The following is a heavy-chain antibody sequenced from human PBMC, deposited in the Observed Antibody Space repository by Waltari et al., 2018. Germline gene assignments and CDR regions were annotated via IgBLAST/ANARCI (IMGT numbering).Heavy chain of an antibody. V-gene: IGHV1-2*06. J-gene: IGHJ4*02. Sequence: QVQLVQSGAEVREPGASVMVPCKASGDTFNDNYIHWLRQAPGQGLEWMGRINPKGGTYYGENFQGRVTMTRDTSISTAYMELSSLGSDDTAIYYCARGDTRALDYWGQGTLVTVSS. D-gene: IGHD5-18*01. CDR3: ARGDTRALDY. CDR2: INPKGGT. CDR1: GDTFNDNY.